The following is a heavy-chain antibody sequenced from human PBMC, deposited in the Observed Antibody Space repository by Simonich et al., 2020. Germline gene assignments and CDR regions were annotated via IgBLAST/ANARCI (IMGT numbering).Heavy chain of an antibody. CDR1: GGSFSGYY. CDR2: RNHGGST. V-gene: IGHV4-34*01. Sequence: QVQLQQWGAGLLKPSETLSLTCAVYGGSFSGYYWSWIHQPPGKGLGWISERNHGGSTNYNPSLKSRVTISVDTSKTQFSLKLSSVTAADTAGYYCERLSSRSDAFDIGGQGTMVTVSS. CDR3: ERLSSRSDAFDI. J-gene: IGHJ3*02.